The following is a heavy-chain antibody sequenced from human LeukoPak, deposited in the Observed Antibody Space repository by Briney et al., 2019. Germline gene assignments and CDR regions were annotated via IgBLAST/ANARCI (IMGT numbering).Heavy chain of an antibody. CDR1: GGSISSGDYY. CDR2: IYYSGST. J-gene: IGHJ4*02. V-gene: IGHV4-30-4*08. Sequence: PSQTLSLTCTVSGGSISSGDYYWSWIRQPPGKGLEWIGYIYYSGSTYYNPSLKSRVTISVDTSKNQFSLKLSSVTAADTAVYYCARDSKWGSSYDFDYWGQGTLVTVSS. D-gene: IGHD6-13*01. CDR3: ARDSKWGSSYDFDY.